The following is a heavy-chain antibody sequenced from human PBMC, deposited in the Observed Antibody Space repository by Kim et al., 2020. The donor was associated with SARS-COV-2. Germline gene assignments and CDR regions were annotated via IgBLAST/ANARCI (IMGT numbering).Heavy chain of an antibody. V-gene: IGHV3-30-3*01. Sequence: GGSLRLSCAASGITFSGYSMHWVRQAPGKGLDWVALISSDANSKYYADSVKGRFTISRDNSKSTLYVQMNSLRAEDAAVYYCARGRGVSGFSYYDYWGQGTLVTVSS. J-gene: IGHJ4*02. CDR2: ISSDANSK. CDR3: ARGRGVSGFSYYDY. D-gene: IGHD3-10*01. CDR1: GITFSGYS.